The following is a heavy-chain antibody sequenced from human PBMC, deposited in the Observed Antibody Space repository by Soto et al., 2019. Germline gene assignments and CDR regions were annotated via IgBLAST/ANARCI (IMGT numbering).Heavy chain of an antibody. V-gene: IGHV4-59*12. J-gene: IGHJ3*02. Sequence: PSETLSLTCTVSVGSIRTYYWSWIRQPPGKGLEWIGYIHHSGSANYNPSLKSRVTISVDTSKNQFSLKLSSVTAADTAVYYCARDYDTAFDIWGQGTMVTVSS. CDR1: VGSIRTYY. CDR2: IHHSGSA. D-gene: IGHD3-22*01. CDR3: ARDYDTAFDI.